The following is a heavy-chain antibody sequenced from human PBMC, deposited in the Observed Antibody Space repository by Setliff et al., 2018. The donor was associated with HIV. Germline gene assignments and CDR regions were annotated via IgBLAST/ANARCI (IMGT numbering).Heavy chain of an antibody. Sequence: PSETLSLTCTVPGRSISSYYWSWIRQPPGKGLEWIGYIYTSGSTNYNPSLKSRVTISLDTSKNQFSLKLTSVTAADTAVYYCARLSGDYYYFDYWGQGTLVTVS. V-gene: IGHV4-4*09. D-gene: IGHD2-21*02. CDR3: ARLSGDYYYFDY. CDR2: IYTSGST. J-gene: IGHJ4*02. CDR1: GRSISSYY.